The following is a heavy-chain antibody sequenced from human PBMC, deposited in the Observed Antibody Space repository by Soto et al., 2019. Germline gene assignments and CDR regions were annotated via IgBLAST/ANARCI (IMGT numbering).Heavy chain of an antibody. V-gene: IGHV5-51*01. Sequence: PGASRKISCRGCEYRFKRYWIGWMRQMPGKGLEWIGMIYHGASDTKYSPSFEGQVTMSGDKSISTADLKWSSMKASDSATYYFAGRASNGAYVYFPMDRWGQGTIVNVCS. CDR2: IYHGASDT. J-gene: IGHJ6*02. CDR3: AGRASNGAYVYFPMDR. D-gene: IGHD2-8*01. CDR1: EYRFKRYW.